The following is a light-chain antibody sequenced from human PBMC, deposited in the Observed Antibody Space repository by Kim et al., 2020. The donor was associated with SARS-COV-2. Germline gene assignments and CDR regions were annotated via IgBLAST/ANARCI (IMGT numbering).Light chain of an antibody. CDR2: QDT. J-gene: IGLJ2*01. CDR3: QTWDSSTVI. V-gene: IGLV3-1*01. Sequence: SYELTQPPSVSVSPGQTASITCSGDKLGDKFTSWYHQKPGQSPVLVIYQDTKRPSGIPERFSGSNFGNTATLTISGTQAMDEADYYCQTWDSSTVIFGGGTQLTVL. CDR1: KLGDKF.